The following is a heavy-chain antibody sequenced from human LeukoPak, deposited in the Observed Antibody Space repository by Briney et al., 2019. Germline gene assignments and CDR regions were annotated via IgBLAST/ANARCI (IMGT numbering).Heavy chain of an antibody. CDR3: ATLPHYDYVWGSYRTDY. V-gene: IGHV1-24*01. J-gene: IGHJ4*02. CDR1: GYTLTELS. D-gene: IGHD3-16*02. Sequence: ASVKVSCKVSGYTLTELSMHWVRQAPGKGLEWMGGFDPEDGETIYAQKYQGRVTMTEDTSTDPAYTELSSLRSEDTAVYYCATLPHYDYVWGSYRTDYWGQGTLVTVSS. CDR2: FDPEDGET.